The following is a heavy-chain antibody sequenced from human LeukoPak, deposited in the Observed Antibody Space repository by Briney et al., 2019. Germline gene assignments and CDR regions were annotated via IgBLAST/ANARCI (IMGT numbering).Heavy chain of an antibody. CDR1: GFTFSSFA. CDR3: AKQIVVVTAGMNYFDN. D-gene: IGHD2-15*01. V-gene: IGHV3-23*01. J-gene: IGHJ4*02. Sequence: GGSLRLSCAAAGFTFSSFAMNWVRQAPGKGLEWVSTITGSGSTTFYADSVKARFTISRDNSKKTLFLQMNSLRAEDTAVYFCAKQIVVVTAGMNYFDNWGQGTLVTVSS. CDR2: ITGSGSTT.